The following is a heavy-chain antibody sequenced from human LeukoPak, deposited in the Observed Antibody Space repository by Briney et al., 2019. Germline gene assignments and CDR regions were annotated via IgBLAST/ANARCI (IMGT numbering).Heavy chain of an antibody. Sequence: SETLSLTCTVSGDSISSYYWGWIRQPPGKGLEWIGSIYYSGSTYYNPSLKSRVTISVDTSKNQFSLKLSSVTAADTAVYYCAKTASSGCDAFDIWGQGTMVTVSS. CDR1: GDSISSYY. J-gene: IGHJ3*02. CDR2: IYYSGST. D-gene: IGHD1-26*01. CDR3: AKTASSGCDAFDI. V-gene: IGHV4-39*01.